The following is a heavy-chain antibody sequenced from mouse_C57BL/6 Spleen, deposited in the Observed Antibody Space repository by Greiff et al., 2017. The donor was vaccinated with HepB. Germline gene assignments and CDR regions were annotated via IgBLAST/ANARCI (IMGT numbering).Heavy chain of an antibody. CDR2: IWSGGST. V-gene: IGHV2-4*01. CDR1: GFSLTSYG. CDR3: AKTHYGSTYAMDY. J-gene: IGHJ4*01. Sequence: VQLVESGPGLVQPSQSLSITCTVSGFSLTSYGVHWVRQPPGKGLEWLGVIWSGGSTDYNAAFISRLSISKDNSKSQVFFKMNSLQADDTAIYYCAKTHYGSTYAMDYWGQGTSVTVSS. D-gene: IGHD1-1*01.